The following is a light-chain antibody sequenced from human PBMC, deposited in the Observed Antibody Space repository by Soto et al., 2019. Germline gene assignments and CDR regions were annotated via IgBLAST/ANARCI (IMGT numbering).Light chain of an antibody. CDR2: WAS. CDR1: QSVLYNSNNKNY. Sequence: DIVLTQSPDSLAVSLGEGATINCKSSQSVLYNSNNKNYLAWYQQKPGQPPKLLIYWASTRESGVPDRFSGSGSATDFTLTISSLRPEDVAVYYCQQYHSPPLTFGGGTKVEIK. J-gene: IGKJ4*01. CDR3: QQYHSPPLT. V-gene: IGKV4-1*01.